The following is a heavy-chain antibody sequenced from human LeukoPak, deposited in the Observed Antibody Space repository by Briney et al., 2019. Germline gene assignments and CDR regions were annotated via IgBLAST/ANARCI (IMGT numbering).Heavy chain of an antibody. V-gene: IGHV3-23*01. CDR3: AKAIGPYGSGSYYSDY. J-gene: IGHJ4*02. CDR2: ISGSGGST. CDR1: GFTVSSNY. Sequence: GGSLRLSCAASGFTVSSNYMSWVRQAPGKGLEWVSAISGSGGSTYYADSVKGRFTISRDNSKNTLYLQMNSLRAEDTAVYYCAKAIGPYGSGSYYSDYWGQGTLVTVSS. D-gene: IGHD3-10*01.